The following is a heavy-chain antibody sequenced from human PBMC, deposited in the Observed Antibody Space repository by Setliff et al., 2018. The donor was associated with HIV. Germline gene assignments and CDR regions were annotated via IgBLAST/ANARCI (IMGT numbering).Heavy chain of an antibody. V-gene: IGHV4-39*07. D-gene: IGHD3-22*01. CDR1: GDSISSNSYF. J-gene: IGHJ4*02. Sequence: SETLSLTCTVSGDSISSNSYFWGWIRLPPGKGLEWIGSISSSGDTFYTPSLKNRVAISVETSKSLFSLNLNSATAADTAMYYCARDPHYFDRSGYYSYFYFDYWGQGMLVT. CDR2: ISSSGDT. CDR3: ARDPHYFDRSGYYSYFYFDY.